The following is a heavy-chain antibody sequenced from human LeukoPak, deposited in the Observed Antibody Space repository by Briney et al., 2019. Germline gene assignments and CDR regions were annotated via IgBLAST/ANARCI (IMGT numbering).Heavy chain of an antibody. V-gene: IGHV3-21*01. CDR3: ARDQSLSGGADI. D-gene: IGHD3-16*01. J-gene: IGHJ3*02. CDR2: ISSSSSYI. CDR1: GFTFSSYG. Sequence: PGGSLRLSCAASGFTFSSYGMNWVRQAPGKGLEWVSSISSSSSYIYYADSVKGRFTISRDNAKNSLYLQMNSLRAEDTAVYYCARDQSLSGGADIWGQGTMVTVSS.